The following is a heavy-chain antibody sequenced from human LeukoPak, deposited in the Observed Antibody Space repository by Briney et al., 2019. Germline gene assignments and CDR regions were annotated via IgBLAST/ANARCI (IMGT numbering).Heavy chain of an antibody. CDR2: IYYTGST. V-gene: IGHV4-61*01. D-gene: IGHD3-10*01. CDR3: ARGGYYGSGNDFRFDP. J-gene: IGHJ5*02. Sequence: SETLSLTCTVSGGSISSSSYYWSWIRQPPGKGLEWIGYIYYTGSTNYNPSLKSRVTISVDTSKNQFSLKLSSVTAADTAIYYCARGGYYGSGNDFRFDPWGQGTLVTVSS. CDR1: GGSISSSSYY.